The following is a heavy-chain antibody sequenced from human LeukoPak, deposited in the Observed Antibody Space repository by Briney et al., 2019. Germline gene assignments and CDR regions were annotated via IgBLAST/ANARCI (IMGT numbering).Heavy chain of an antibody. J-gene: IGHJ6*02. D-gene: IGHD3-3*01. Sequence: SETLSLTCNVSGAYVDTFYWSWTRQSPGKGLEWLGYVYYSGTTSFNPSLESRVTMSVDTSKNQIYLRLGSVTAADTAVYYCARLGFWSVHRVYAMDVWGQGTTVTVSS. V-gene: IGHV4-59*08. CDR3: ARLGFWSVHRVYAMDV. CDR2: VYYSGTT. CDR1: GAYVDTFY.